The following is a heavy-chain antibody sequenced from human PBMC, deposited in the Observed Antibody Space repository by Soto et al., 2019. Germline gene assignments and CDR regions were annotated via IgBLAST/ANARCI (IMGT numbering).Heavy chain of an antibody. CDR3: ARWFDYDILTGYSPSYYYGMDV. Sequence: QVQLQQWGAGLLKPSETLSLTCAVYGGSFSGFFWSWIRQPPGKGLEWIGEINHSGSTNYNPSLKSRVTVSVDTSKNQFSLKLNSVTAADTAVYDCARWFDYDILTGYSPSYYYGMDVWGQGTTVTVSS. D-gene: IGHD3-9*01. J-gene: IGHJ6*02. CDR2: INHSGST. V-gene: IGHV4-34*01. CDR1: GGSFSGFF.